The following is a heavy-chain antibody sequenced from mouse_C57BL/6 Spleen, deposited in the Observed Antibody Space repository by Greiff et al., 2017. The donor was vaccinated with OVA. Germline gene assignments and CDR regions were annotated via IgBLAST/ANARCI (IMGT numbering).Heavy chain of an antibody. D-gene: IGHD1-1*01. CDR3: AYYGSPWFAY. J-gene: IGHJ3*01. CDR1: GYAFTNYL. Sequence: VQLQQSGAELVRPGTSVKVSCKASGYAFTNYLIEWVKQRTGQGREWIGVINPGSGGTNYNEKFKGKATLTADKSSSTAYMQLSSLTSEDSSVYFCAYYGSPWFAYWGQGTLVTVSA. CDR2: INPGSGGT. V-gene: IGHV1-54*01.